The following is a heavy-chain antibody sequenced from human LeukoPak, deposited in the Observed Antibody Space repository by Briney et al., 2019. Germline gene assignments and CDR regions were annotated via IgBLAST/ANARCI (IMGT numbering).Heavy chain of an antibody. J-gene: IGHJ6*02. Sequence: GGSLRLSCAASGFTFSSYWMNWVRQAPGKGLVWVSRINSDGSSTSYADSVKGRFTISRDNAKNTLYLQMNSLRAEDTAVYYCARGSCSSTSCYVKYYYYYYGMDVWGQGTTVTVSS. D-gene: IGHD2-2*01. CDR1: GFTFSSYW. CDR3: ARGSCSSTSCYVKYYYYYYGMDV. CDR2: INSDGSST. V-gene: IGHV3-74*01.